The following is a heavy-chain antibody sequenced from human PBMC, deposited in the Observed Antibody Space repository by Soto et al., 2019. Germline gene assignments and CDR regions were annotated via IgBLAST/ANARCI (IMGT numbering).Heavy chain of an antibody. CDR2: ITFSGNTV. V-gene: IGHV3-11*01. CDR3: ARVSWREKYGMDV. CDR1: GFTFSDSY. Sequence: GSLRLSCAASGFTFSDSYMSWIRQAPGKGLEWISYITFSGNTVYYADSLKGRFTISRDNAKNSLYLQMNRLRAEDTAVYYCARVSWREKYGMDVWGQGTTVTVSS. J-gene: IGHJ6*02.